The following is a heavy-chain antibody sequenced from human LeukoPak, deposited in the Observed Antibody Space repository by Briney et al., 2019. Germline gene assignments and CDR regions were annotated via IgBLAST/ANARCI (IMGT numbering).Heavy chain of an antibody. CDR3: AKEGYSYGHFDY. Sequence: GGSLRLSCAASGFTFSSYAMSWVRQAPGRGLEWVSGISGSGGSTYYADFMKGRFPISRDNSKNTLYLQMNSLSDEDTAVYYCAKEGYSYGHFDYWGQGTLVTVSS. CDR2: ISGSGGST. CDR1: GFTFSSYA. J-gene: IGHJ4*02. V-gene: IGHV3-23*01. D-gene: IGHD5-18*01.